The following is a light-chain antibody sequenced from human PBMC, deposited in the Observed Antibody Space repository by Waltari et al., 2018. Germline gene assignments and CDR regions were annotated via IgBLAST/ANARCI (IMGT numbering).Light chain of an antibody. V-gene: IGKV1-39*01. Sequence: DIQMTQSPSSLSASVGDRVHITSQASQSISSYLNWSQQKPGKAPKLLIYAASSLQSEVPSRFSGSGSGTDFTLTISSLQPEDFATYYCQQSYSTRVTFGPGSKVDIK. J-gene: IGKJ3*01. CDR2: AAS. CDR1: QSISSY. CDR3: QQSYSTRVT.